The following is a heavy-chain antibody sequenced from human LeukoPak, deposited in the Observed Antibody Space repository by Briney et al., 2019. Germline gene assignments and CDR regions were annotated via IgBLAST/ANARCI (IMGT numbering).Heavy chain of an antibody. CDR3: AELGITMIGGV. D-gene: IGHD3-10*02. V-gene: IGHV3-48*03. J-gene: IGHJ6*04. CDR2: ISSSGSTI. CDR1: GFTFDDYA. Sequence: GGSLRLSCAASGFTFDDYAMHWVRQAPGKGLEWVSYISSSGSTIYYADSVKGRFTISRDNAKNSLYLQMNSLRAEDTAVYYCAELGITMIGGVWGKWTTVTISS.